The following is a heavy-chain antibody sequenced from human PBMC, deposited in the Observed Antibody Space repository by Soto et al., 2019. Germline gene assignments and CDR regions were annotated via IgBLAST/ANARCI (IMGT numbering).Heavy chain of an antibody. Sequence: GGSLRLSCATSGFTFSDFTMNWVRQAPGKGLEWVSSISASGIFIYYSDSLKGRFTISRDNAKTSLSLQMNGLRADDTAVYYCASWGYSSSPPYYYIDVWGKGTTVTVSS. CDR2: ISASGIFI. J-gene: IGHJ6*03. D-gene: IGHD6-6*01. V-gene: IGHV3-21*01. CDR1: GFTFSDFT. CDR3: ASWGYSSSPPYYYIDV.